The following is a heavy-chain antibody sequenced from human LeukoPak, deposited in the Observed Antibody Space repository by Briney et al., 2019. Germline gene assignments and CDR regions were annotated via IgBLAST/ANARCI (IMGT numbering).Heavy chain of an antibody. J-gene: IGHJ4*02. D-gene: IGHD2-15*01. Sequence: GGSLRLSCAASGFTFSSYWVHWVRQAPGKGLVWVSRINSDGSSTSYADSVKGRFTISRDNAKNTLYLQMNSLRAEDTAVYYCARTYCSGGSCYGYHYFDYWGQGTLVTVSS. CDR3: ARTYCSGGSCYGYHYFDY. CDR2: INSDGSST. V-gene: IGHV3-74*01. CDR1: GFTFSSYW.